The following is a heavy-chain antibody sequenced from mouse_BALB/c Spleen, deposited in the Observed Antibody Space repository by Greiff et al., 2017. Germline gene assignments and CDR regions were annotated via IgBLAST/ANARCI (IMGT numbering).Heavy chain of an antibody. V-gene: IGHV1S56*01. CDR2: IYPGDGST. Sequence: VQLQQSGPELVKPGASVKVSCKASGYAFTSYNMYWVKQRPGQGLEWIGWIYPGDGSTKYNEKFKGKATLTADKSSSTAYMQLSSLTSENSAVYFCARSGTLDWYFDVWGAGTTVTVSS. D-gene: IGHD3-3*01. J-gene: IGHJ1*01. CDR3: ARSGTLDWYFDV. CDR1: GYAFTSYN.